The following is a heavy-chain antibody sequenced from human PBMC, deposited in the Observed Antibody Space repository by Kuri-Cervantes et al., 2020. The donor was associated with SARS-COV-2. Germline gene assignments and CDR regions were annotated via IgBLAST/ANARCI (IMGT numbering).Heavy chain of an antibody. V-gene: IGHV4-38-2*01. CDR1: GYSISSGYY. J-gene: IGHJ4*02. D-gene: IGHD2-8*01. CDR3: ARRLQDSLVSYFDY. Sequence: SETLSLTCAVSGYSISSGYYWGWIRQPPGKGLEWIGSIYHSGSTYYNPSLKSRVTISVDTSKNQFSLKLSSVTAADTAVYYCARRLQDSLVSYFDYWGQGTLVTVSS. CDR2: IYHSGST.